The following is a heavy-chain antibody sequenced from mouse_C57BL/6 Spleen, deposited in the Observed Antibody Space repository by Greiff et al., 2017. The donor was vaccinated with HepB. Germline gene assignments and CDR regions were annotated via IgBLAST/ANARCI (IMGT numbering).Heavy chain of an antibody. CDR2: INPNNGGT. CDR3: ARADYDDGGSWFAY. J-gene: IGHJ3*01. CDR1: GYTFTDYY. Sequence: VQLQQSGPELVKPGASVKISCKASGYTFTDYYMNWVKQSHGKSLEWIGDINPNNGGTSYNQKFKGKATLTVDKSSSTAYMELRSLTSEDSAVYYCARADYDDGGSWFAYWGQGTLVTVSA. V-gene: IGHV1-26*01. D-gene: IGHD2-4*01.